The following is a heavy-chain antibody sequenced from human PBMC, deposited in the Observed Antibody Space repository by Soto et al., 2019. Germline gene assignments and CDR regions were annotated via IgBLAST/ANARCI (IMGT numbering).Heavy chain of an antibody. J-gene: IGHJ6*02. V-gene: IGHV1-69*13. D-gene: IGHD2-15*01. Sequence: SVKVSCKXSGGTFSSYAISWVRQAPGQGLEWMGGIIPIFGTANYAQKFQGRVTITADESTSTAYMELSSLRSEDTAVYYCARTYCSGGSCYRSSPRVGRYYYYYGMDVWGQGTTVTVSS. CDR1: GGTFSSYA. CDR3: ARTYCSGGSCYRSSPRVGRYYYYYGMDV. CDR2: IIPIFGTA.